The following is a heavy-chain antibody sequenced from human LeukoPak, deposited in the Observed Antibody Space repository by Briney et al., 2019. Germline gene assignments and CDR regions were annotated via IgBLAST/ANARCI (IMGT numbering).Heavy chain of an antibody. CDR3: ATVTIAAAGPVIDY. J-gene: IGHJ4*02. V-gene: IGHV4-59*01. D-gene: IGHD6-13*01. Sequence: SETLSLTCTVSGGSISSYYWSWIRQPPGKGLEWIGYIYYSGSTNYNPSLKSRVTISVDTSKNQFSLKLSSVTAADTAVYYCATVTIAAAGPVIDYWGQGTLVTVSS. CDR1: GGSISSYY. CDR2: IYYSGST.